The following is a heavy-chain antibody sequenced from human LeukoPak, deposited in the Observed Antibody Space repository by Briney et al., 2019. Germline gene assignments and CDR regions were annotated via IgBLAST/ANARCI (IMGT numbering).Heavy chain of an antibody. Sequence: GASVKVSCKASGYTFTDYYMHWVRQAPGQGLEWMGWINPNSGGTNYAQKFQGRVTMTRDTSISTAYMELSRLRSDDTAVYYCARSTSGSYGVGGFDYWGQGTLVTVSS. J-gene: IGHJ4*02. V-gene: IGHV1-2*02. CDR2: INPNSGGT. CDR3: ARSTSGSYGVGGFDY. CDR1: GYTFTDYY. D-gene: IGHD1-26*01.